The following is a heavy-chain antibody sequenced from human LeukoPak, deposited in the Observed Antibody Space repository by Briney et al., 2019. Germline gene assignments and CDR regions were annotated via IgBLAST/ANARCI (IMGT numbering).Heavy chain of an antibody. CDR2: IIPILGIA. CDR1: GGTFSSYA. CDR3: ARDLGAAACTGGHYYYYYMDV. D-gene: IGHD6-13*01. J-gene: IGHJ6*03. V-gene: IGHV1-69*04. Sequence: GASVKVSCKASGGTFSSYAISWVRQAPGQGLEWMGRIIPILGIANYAQKFQGRVTITADKSTSTAYMELSSLRSEDTAVYYCARDLGAAACTGGHYYYYYMDVWGKGTTVTVSS.